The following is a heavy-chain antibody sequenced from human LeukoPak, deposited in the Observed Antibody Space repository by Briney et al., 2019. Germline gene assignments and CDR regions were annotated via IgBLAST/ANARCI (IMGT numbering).Heavy chain of an antibody. CDR1: GGSISSSSYY. J-gene: IGHJ5*02. D-gene: IGHD6-6*01. V-gene: IGHV4-39*01. CDR2: IYYIGST. CDR3: ARRSIAVFDP. Sequence: SETLSFTGTVSGGSISSSSYYWGWIRQPPGKGLEWIGGIYYIGSTYYNPSLKSRVTISVDTSKNQFSLKLSSVTAADTAVYYCARRSIAVFDPWGQGTLVTVSS.